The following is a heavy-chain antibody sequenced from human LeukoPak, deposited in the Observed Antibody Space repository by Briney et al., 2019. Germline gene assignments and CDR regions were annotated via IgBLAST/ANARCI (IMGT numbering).Heavy chain of an antibody. CDR3: ASGSSSVGY. J-gene: IGHJ4*02. CDR1: GFIFSDYY. CDR2: ISPNGTDI. D-gene: IGHD6-6*01. V-gene: IGHV3-11*01. Sequence: PEGSLRLSCAASGFIFSDYYMSWLRQSPGKGLEWISYISPNGTDIYSIDSVRGRFIISRDNAKNSLYLQMNSLRAEDTAVYYCASGSSSVGYWGQGTLVTVSS.